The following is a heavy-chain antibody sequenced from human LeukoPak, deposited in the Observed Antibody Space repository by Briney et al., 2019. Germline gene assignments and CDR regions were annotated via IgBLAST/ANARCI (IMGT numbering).Heavy chain of an antibody. CDR3: ARGYSYGFWYFDL. CDR1: GFTFSNYE. V-gene: IGHV3-48*03. CDR2: ISSGANTI. D-gene: IGHD5-18*01. Sequence: GGSLRLSCVASGFTFSNYEMNWVRQAPGKGLEWVSYISSGANTIYYADSVKGRFTISRDNAKNSLYLQMNSLRAEDTAVYYCARGYSYGFWYFDLWGRGTLVTVSS. J-gene: IGHJ2*01.